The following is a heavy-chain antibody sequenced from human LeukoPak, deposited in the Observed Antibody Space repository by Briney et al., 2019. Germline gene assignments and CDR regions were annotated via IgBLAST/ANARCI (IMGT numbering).Heavy chain of an antibody. D-gene: IGHD3-22*01. Sequence: SETLSLTCTVSGDSISSYYWSWIRQPPGKGLEWIGYIYSSGSTKYNPSLKSRVTISVDTSKNQFSLKLSSVTAADTAVYYCARARVRSYAYDSSGFYTSDWHFDLWGRGTLVTVSS. J-gene: IGHJ2*01. V-gene: IGHV4-59*01. CDR2: IYSSGST. CDR1: GDSISSYY. CDR3: ARARVRSYAYDSSGFYTSDWHFDL.